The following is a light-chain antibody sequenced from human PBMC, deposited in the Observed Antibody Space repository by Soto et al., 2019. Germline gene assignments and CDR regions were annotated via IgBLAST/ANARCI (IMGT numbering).Light chain of an antibody. J-gene: IGKJ4*01. CDR2: DAS. V-gene: IGKV3D-20*02. CDR3: QQRSYLFT. CDR1: QSVSSSY. Sequence: EIVLTQSPGTLSLSPGERATLSCRASQSVSSSYLAWYQQKPGQPPRLLIYDASNRATGIPARFSGSGSGTDFTLTINYLEPEDVAVYYRQQRSYLFTFGGGTKVDIK.